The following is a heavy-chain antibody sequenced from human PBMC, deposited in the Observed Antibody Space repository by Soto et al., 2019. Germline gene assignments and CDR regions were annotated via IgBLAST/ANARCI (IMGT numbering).Heavy chain of an antibody. V-gene: IGHV1-18*01. J-gene: IGHJ4*02. CDR2: ISAHNGNT. Sequence: QVHLVQSGAEVKKPGASVKVSCKASGYTFTSYGITWVRQAPGQGLEWMGWISAHNGNTDHAQKRQGRVIVTRDTSTSTAYMELRSLLSDDTAVYYCARGRYGDYWGQGALVTVSS. CDR3: ARGRYGDY. D-gene: IGHD1-1*01. CDR1: GYTFTSYG.